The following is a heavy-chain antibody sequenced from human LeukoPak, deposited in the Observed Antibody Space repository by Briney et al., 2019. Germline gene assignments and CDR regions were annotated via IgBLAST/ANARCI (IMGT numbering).Heavy chain of an antibody. D-gene: IGHD4-17*01. J-gene: IGHJ6*02. CDR3: AREDPQTTVPEGMDV. Sequence: SETLSLTCTVSGGSISYYYWSWIRQSPGKGLEWIGYIYYSGTTNYNPSLKSRVTISVDTSKNQFSLQLRSVTAADTAVYYCAREDPQTTVPEGMDVWGQGTSVTVSS. CDR2: IYYSGTT. V-gene: IGHV4-59*01. CDR1: GGSISYYY.